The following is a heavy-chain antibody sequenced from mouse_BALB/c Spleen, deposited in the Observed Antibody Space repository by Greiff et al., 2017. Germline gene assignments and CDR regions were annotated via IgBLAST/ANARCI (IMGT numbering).Heavy chain of an antibody. D-gene: IGHD2-1*01. Sequence: EVQRVESGGGLVQPGGSLKLSCAASGFTFSSYGMSWVRQTPDKRLELVATINSNGGSTYYPDSVKGRFTISRDNAKNTLYLQMSSLKSEDTAMYYCARVNGKGFDYWGQGTTLTVSS. CDR2: INSNGGST. CDR3: ARVNGKGFDY. V-gene: IGHV5-6-3*01. CDR1: GFTFSSYG. J-gene: IGHJ2*01.